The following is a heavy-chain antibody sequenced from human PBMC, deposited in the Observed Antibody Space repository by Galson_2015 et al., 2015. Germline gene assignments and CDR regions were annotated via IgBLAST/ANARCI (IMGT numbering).Heavy chain of an antibody. Sequence: SLRLSCAASGFTFSNYAMSWVRQAPGKGLEWVSGISGRGGSTYYADSVKGRFTISRDNSKNTLYVQMNSLRAEDTAVYYCAKDQDLKGYCTSTSCKGAEYWGQGTLVTVYS. CDR1: GFTFSNYA. D-gene: IGHD2-2*01. J-gene: IGHJ4*02. CDR2: ISGRGGST. CDR3: AKDQDLKGYCTSTSCKGAEY. V-gene: IGHV3-23*01.